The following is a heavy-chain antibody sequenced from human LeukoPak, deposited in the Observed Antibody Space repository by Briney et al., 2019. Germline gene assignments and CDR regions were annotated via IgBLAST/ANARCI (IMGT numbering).Heavy chain of an antibody. CDR1: GYTFTGYY. CDR3: ARSPITMVRGVKYNWFDP. CDR2: INPNSGGT. D-gene: IGHD3-10*01. J-gene: IGHJ5*02. V-gene: IGHV1-2*02. Sequence: EASVKVSCKASGYTFTGYYMHWVRQAPGQGLEWMGWINPNSGGTNYAQKFQGRVTMTRDTSISTAYVELSRLRSDDTAVYYCARSPITMVRGVKYNWFDPWGQGTLVTVSS.